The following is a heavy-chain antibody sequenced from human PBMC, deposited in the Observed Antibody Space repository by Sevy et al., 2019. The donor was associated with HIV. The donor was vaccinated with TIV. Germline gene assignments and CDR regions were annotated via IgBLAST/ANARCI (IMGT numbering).Heavy chain of an antibody. Sequence: GGSLRLSCTSSGFTFSSYAMNWVRQAPGKGLEWVSTISHSGDSTYYADSVKGRFTISRDNSENTLYLQMNSLGAEDTALYYCAGRKVGDFWSGSIRGPWAGGPLFDYWGQGTLVTVSS. CDR2: ISHSGDST. V-gene: IGHV3-23*01. CDR1: GFTFSSYA. CDR3: AGRKVGDFWSGSIRGPWAGGPLFDY. J-gene: IGHJ4*02. D-gene: IGHD3-3*01.